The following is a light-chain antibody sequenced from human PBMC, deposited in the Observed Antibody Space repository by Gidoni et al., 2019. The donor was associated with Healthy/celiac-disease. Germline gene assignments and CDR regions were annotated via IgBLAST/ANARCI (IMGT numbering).Light chain of an antibody. V-gene: IGKV1-9*01. J-gene: IGKJ3*01. CDR3: QQLNSYPRGFT. Sequence: DIQLTQSPSFLSASVGDRVTITCRASQGISSYLAWYQQKPGKAPKLLIYAASTLQSGVPSRFSGSGSGTEFTLTISSLQPEDFATYYCQQLNSYPRGFTFGPGIKVDIK. CDR2: AAS. CDR1: QGISSY.